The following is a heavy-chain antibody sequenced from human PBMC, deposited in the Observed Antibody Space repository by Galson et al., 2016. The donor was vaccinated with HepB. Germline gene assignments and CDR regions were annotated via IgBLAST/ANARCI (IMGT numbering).Heavy chain of an antibody. J-gene: IGHJ6*02. CDR3: AKDPREHSAYDPGSGMDI. V-gene: IGHV1-18*01. CDR1: GYTFVSYG. D-gene: IGHD5-12*01. Sequence: SVKVSCKASGYTFVSYGISWVRQAPGQGLEWMGWINPYTGKTIYAQKLQDRVTMTTDTSTSTAYMELTSLTSDDTAVYYCAKDPREHSAYDPGSGMDIWGQGTTVTVSS. CDR2: INPYTGKT.